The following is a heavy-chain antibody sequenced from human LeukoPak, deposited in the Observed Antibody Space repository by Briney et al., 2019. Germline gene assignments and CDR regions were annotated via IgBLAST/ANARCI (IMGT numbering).Heavy chain of an antibody. J-gene: IGHJ4*02. D-gene: IGHD2-15*01. CDR2: IRYSGRS. V-gene: IGHV4-59*08. CDR3: ARSEYCSGGTCYRGLVDY. Sequence: SETLSLTCTVSGGSFSFYYWGWLRQPPGKGLEWIGDIRYSGRSNYNPSLKSRVTMSVETSKNLFSLRLRSVTAADTAVYYCARSEYCSGGTCYRGLVDYWGQGTLVTVSS. CDR1: GGSFSFYY.